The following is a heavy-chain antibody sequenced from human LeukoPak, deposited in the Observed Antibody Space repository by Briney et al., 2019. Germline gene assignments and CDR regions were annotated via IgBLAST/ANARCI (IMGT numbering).Heavy chain of an antibody. Sequence: PGGSLRLSCAASGVGVSVNYMSWVRQAPGEGLEWGSVLYASGITKYADSVKGRFTISRDTSDNTLNLQMNDLGAEDSAVYYCAAKGNGYTGIYVFAHWGQGTLVTVSS. CDR1: GVGVSVNY. J-gene: IGHJ4*02. V-gene: IGHV3-66*01. CDR2: LYASGIT. D-gene: IGHD1-26*01. CDR3: AAKGNGYTGIYVFAH.